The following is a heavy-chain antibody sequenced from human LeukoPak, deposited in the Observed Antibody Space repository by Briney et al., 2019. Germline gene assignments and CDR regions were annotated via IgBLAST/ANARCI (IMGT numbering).Heavy chain of an antibody. CDR3: ARQTRDGSGSRGYSFDF. J-gene: IGHJ4*02. V-gene: IGHV5-51*01. D-gene: IGHD3-10*01. Sequence: KVSCKASGYTFTSYYMHWVRQAPGQGLEWMGIIYPGDSDTIYSPSFEGQVTISVDKSISTAYLQWSSLKASDAAMYYCARQTRDGSGSRGYSFDFWGQGTLVTVSS. CDR1: GYTFTSYY. CDR2: IYPGDSDT.